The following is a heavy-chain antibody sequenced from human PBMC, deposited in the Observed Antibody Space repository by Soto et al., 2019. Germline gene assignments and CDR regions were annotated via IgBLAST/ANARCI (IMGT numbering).Heavy chain of an antibody. V-gene: IGHV4-59*08. Sequence: QVQLQESGPGLVKPSETLSLTCTVSGGSISSYYWSWIRQPPGKGLESIGYIYYSGSTNYNPSLKSRVTISVDTSKNQFSLKLSSVTAADTAVYYCARCIAVAGTSIDYWGQGTLVTVSS. CDR2: IYYSGST. CDR1: GGSISSYY. D-gene: IGHD6-13*01. CDR3: ARCIAVAGTSIDY. J-gene: IGHJ4*02.